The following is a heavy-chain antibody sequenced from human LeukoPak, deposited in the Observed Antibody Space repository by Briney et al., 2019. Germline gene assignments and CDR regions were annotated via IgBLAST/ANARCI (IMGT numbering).Heavy chain of an antibody. CDR2: ISGSGNRT. CDR3: AKNLYCGGGSCYPSALGMDV. Sequence: GGSLRLSCAASGFTFSSYAMSWVRQAPGKGLVWVSSISGSGNRTYYADSVKGRFTISRDNSKNTLFLQMNSLRAEDTAVYYCAKNLYCGGGSCYPSALGMDVWGQGTTVTVSS. J-gene: IGHJ6*02. D-gene: IGHD2-15*01. V-gene: IGHV3-23*01. CDR1: GFTFSSYA.